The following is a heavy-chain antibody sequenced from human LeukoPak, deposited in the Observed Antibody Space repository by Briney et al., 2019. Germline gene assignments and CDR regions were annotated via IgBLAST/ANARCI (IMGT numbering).Heavy chain of an antibody. CDR2: IQQDGSER. D-gene: IGHD1-26*01. J-gene: IGHJ4*02. Sequence: GGSLRLSCAASGFTFSNYWMSWVRQAPGKGLEWVANIQQDGSERYYVDSVKGRFTISRDNAKNSLYLQMNSLRAEDTAVYYCARDKVVGATYFDYWGQGTLVTVSS. V-gene: IGHV3-7*01. CDR3: ARDKVVGATYFDY. CDR1: GFTFSNYW.